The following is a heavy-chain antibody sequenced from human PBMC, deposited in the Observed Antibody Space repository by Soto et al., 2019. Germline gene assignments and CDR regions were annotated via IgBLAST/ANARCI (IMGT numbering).Heavy chain of an antibody. CDR1: GYSFTSYW. J-gene: IGHJ3*02. CDR3: ASQSDYYDSSGYSRHAFDI. Sequence: GESLKISCKGSGYSFTSYWISWVRQMPGKGLEWMGRIDPSDSYTNYSPSFQGHVTISADKSISTAYLQWSSLKASDTAMYYCASQSDYYDSSGYSRHAFDIWGQGTMVPVSS. V-gene: IGHV5-10-1*01. CDR2: IDPSDSYT. D-gene: IGHD3-22*01.